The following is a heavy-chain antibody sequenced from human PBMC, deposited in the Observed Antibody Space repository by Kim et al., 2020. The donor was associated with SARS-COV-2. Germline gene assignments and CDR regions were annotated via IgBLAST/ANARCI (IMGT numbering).Heavy chain of an antibody. CDR3: ARAEGMVRGVISYFDY. J-gene: IGHJ4*03. Sequence: SETLSLTCTVSGGSISSYYWSWIRQPPGKGLEWIGYIYYSGSTNYNPSLKSRVTISVDTSKNQFSLKLSSVTAADTAVYYCARAEGMVRGVISYFDYWG. V-gene: IGHV4-59*01. D-gene: IGHD3-10*01. CDR2: IYYSGST. CDR1: GGSISSYY.